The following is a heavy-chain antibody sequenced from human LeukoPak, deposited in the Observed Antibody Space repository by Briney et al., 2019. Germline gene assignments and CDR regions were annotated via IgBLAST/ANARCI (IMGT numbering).Heavy chain of an antibody. CDR2: INHRGST. Sequence: SETLSLTCAVYGGSFSGYHWSWIRQPPGKGLEWIGEINHRGSTNYNPSLKSRVTISVDTSKNQFSLKLSSVTAADTAVYYCARGKRGYSSSWYDYWGQGTLVTVSS. CDR3: ARGKRGYSSSWYDY. J-gene: IGHJ4*02. V-gene: IGHV4-34*01. CDR1: GGSFSGYH. D-gene: IGHD6-13*01.